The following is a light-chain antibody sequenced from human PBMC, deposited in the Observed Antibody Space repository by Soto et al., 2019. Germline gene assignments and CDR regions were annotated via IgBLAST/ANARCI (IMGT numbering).Light chain of an antibody. CDR2: HAS. V-gene: IGKV3-11*01. CDR1: QSVSSS. CDR3: QQRSNWPLT. J-gene: IGKJ4*01. Sequence: EIVLTQSPGTLSLSPGERATLSCRASQSVSSSLAWFQQKPGQAPRLLIYHASNRATGIPARFSGSGSGTDFTLTISSLEPEDFAVYYCQQRSNWPLTFGGGTKVEIK.